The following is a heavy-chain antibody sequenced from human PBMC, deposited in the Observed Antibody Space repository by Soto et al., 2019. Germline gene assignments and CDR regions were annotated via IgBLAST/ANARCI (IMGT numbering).Heavy chain of an antibody. CDR2: ISPYNGDT. Sequence: KNPGQGLEWMGWISPYNGDTNYAQKLQGRVTMTRDTSTSTAYMELRSLRSDDTVVYYCERNIAAADPNAYWGQGTPVPVSS. V-gene: IGHV1-18*01. J-gene: IGHJ4*02. CDR3: ERNIAAADPNAY. D-gene: IGHD6-13*01.